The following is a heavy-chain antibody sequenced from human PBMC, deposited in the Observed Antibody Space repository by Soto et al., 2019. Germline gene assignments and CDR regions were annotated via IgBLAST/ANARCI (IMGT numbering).Heavy chain of an antibody. CDR2: ISSGSTTI. D-gene: IGHD3-22*01. Sequence: GGSLRLSCAASGFTFSYYSMNWFRRVPGKGLEWVSYISSGSTTIYYAASVKGRFTISRDNAKNSVYLQMNSMRDEDAAVYYCARDPGYYDSGDYFDYWGQGALVTVSS. J-gene: IGHJ4*02. CDR3: ARDPGYYDSGDYFDY. V-gene: IGHV3-48*02. CDR1: GFTFSYYS.